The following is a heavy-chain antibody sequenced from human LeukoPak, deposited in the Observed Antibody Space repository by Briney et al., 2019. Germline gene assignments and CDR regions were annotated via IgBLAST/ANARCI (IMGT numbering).Heavy chain of an antibody. Sequence: SQTLSLTCDISGDSVSSKSAAWNWIRQSPSRGLEWLGRTYYRSKWYNDYALSVKSPITINADTSKNQFSLQLNSATPEDTAVYYCARSRWNYDNWFDPWGQGILVTVSS. J-gene: IGHJ5*02. V-gene: IGHV6-1*01. CDR2: TYYRSKWYN. CDR1: GDSVSSKSAA. D-gene: IGHD1-7*01. CDR3: ARSRWNYDNWFDP.